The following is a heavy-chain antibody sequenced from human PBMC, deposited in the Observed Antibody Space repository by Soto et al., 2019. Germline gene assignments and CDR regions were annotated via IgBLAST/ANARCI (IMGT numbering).Heavy chain of an antibody. Sequence: PSETLSLTCTVSGGSISSYYWSWIRQPPGKGLEWIGYIYYSGSTNYNPSLKSRVTISVDTSKNQFSLKLSSVTAADTAVYYCARANYDFWSGYWFDPWGQGTLVTVSS. CDR3: ARANYDFWSGYWFDP. CDR2: IYYSGST. D-gene: IGHD3-3*01. V-gene: IGHV4-59*01. J-gene: IGHJ5*02. CDR1: GGSISSYY.